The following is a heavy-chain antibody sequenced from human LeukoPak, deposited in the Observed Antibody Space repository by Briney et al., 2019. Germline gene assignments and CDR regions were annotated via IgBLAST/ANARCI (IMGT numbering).Heavy chain of an antibody. V-gene: IGHV1-2*02. J-gene: IGHJ4*02. CDR2: INPNSGGT. CDR3: ARGFVDY. CDR1: GYTFTDYY. D-gene: IGHD6-6*01. Sequence: ASVKVLCKASGYTFTDYYIHWVRQAPGQGLEWMGWINPNSGGTDYAQKFQGRVTMTRDTSINTAYMELSRLTPDDTAVYFCARGFVDYWGQGTVLTVSS.